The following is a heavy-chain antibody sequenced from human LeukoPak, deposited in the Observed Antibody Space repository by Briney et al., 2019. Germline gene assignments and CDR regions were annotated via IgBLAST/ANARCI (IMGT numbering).Heavy chain of an antibody. D-gene: IGHD5-12*01. CDR2: IFHSGST. J-gene: IGHJ5*02. Sequence: PSQTLSLTCTVSGGSISSGGYYWSWIRQPPGKGLEWIGYIFHSGSTYYNLSLKSRVTISVDTSKNQFSLKLSSVTAADTAVYYCARQVGYSGYELLNWFDPWGQGTLVTVSS. CDR3: ARQVGYSGYELLNWFDP. CDR1: GGSISSGGYY. V-gene: IGHV4-30-2*01.